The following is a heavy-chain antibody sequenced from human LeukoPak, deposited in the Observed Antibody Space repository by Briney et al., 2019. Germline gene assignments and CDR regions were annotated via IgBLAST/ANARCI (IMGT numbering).Heavy chain of an antibody. J-gene: IGHJ4*02. D-gene: IGHD4-17*01. Sequence: ASVKVSCKASGYTFTGYYMHWVRQAPGQGLEWMGWINPNSGGTYYAQKFQGRVTMTRDTSISTAYMELSRLRSDDTAVYYCARAGVSNGDLNWGQGTLVTVSS. V-gene: IGHV1-2*02. CDR3: ARAGVSNGDLN. CDR2: INPNSGGT. CDR1: GYTFTGYY.